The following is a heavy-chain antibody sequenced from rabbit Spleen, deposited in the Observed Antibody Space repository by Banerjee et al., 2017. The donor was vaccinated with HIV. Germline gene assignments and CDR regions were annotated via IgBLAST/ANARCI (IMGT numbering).Heavy chain of an antibody. D-gene: IGHD4-1*01. V-gene: IGHV1S40*01. CDR3: VREVAAKFSL. CDR1: KFSFSSVHW. CDR2: IYAGSTGTT. J-gene: IGHJ4*01. Sequence: QSLEESGGDLVKPGASLTLTCTASKFSFSSVHWIYWVRQAPGKGLEWIGTIYAGSTGTTDYASWAKGRFTISKTSSTTVTLQMTSLTVADTAPYFCVREVAAKFSLWGQGTLVTVS.